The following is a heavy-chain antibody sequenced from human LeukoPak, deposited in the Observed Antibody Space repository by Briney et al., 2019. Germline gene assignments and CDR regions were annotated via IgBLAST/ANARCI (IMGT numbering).Heavy chain of an antibody. V-gene: IGHV1-69*06. D-gene: IGHD6-13*01. CDR1: GGTFSSYA. CDR2: IIPIFGTA. Sequence: SVTVSCKASGGTFSSYAISWVRQAPGQGLEWMGGIIPIFGTANYAQKFQGRVTITADKSTSTAYMELSSLRSEDTAVYYCARSSSWFNWFDPWGQGTLVTVSS. J-gene: IGHJ5*02. CDR3: ARSSSWFNWFDP.